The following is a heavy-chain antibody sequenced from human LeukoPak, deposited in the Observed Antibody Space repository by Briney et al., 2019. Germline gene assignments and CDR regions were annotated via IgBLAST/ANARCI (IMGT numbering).Heavy chain of an antibody. D-gene: IGHD3-10*01. CDR1: GGSISSSSYY. J-gene: IGHJ4*02. Sequence: SETLSLTCTVSGGSISSSSYYWGWIRQPPGKGLEWIGSIYYSGNTYYNPSLKSRVTISVDTSKNQFSLKLSSVTAADTAVYYCARDTYYYGSGSPYFDYWGQGTLVTVSS. CDR2: IYYSGNT. V-gene: IGHV4-39*07. CDR3: ARDTYYYGSGSPYFDY.